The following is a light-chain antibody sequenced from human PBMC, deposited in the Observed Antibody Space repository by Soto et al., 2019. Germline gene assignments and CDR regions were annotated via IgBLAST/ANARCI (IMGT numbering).Light chain of an antibody. CDR1: SSDVGGYNY. V-gene: IGLV2-14*01. J-gene: IGLJ1*01. Sequence: QSVMTEAAAVPGSPGQSITISCTGTSSDVGGYNYVSWYQQHPGKAPKLMIYEVSNRPSGVSDRFSGSKSGNTASLTISGLQAEDEADYYCGSYTSSRIYVFGAGTKVTVL. CDR3: GSYTSSRIYV. CDR2: EVS.